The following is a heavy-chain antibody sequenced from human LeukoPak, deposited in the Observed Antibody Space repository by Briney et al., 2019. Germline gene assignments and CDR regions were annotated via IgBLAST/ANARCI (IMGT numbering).Heavy chain of an antibody. CDR1: GYTFTSYY. V-gene: IGHV1-46*01. D-gene: IGHD2-2*01. CDR2: INPSGGST. J-gene: IGHJ6*03. CDR3: ARAPGYCSSTSCYWDYYYYMDV. Sequence: ASVKVSCKASGYTFTSYYMHWVRQAPGQGLEWMGIINPSGGSTSYAQNFQGRVTMTRDTSTSTVYMELSSLRSEDTAVYYCARAPGYCSSTSCYWDYYYYMDVWGKGTTVTVSS.